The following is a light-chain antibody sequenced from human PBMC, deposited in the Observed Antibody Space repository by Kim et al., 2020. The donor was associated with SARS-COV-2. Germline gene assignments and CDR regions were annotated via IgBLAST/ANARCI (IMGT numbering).Light chain of an antibody. CDR1: NIGSKS. CDR3: QVWDSSSDHRGV. Sequence: SYELTQPPSVSVAPGKTARITCGGNNIGSKSVHWYQQKPGQAPVLVIYYDSDRPSGIPERFSGSNSGNTATLTISRVEAGDKADYYCQVWDSSSDHRGVFGGGTQLTVL. J-gene: IGLJ2*01. CDR2: YDS. V-gene: IGLV3-21*04.